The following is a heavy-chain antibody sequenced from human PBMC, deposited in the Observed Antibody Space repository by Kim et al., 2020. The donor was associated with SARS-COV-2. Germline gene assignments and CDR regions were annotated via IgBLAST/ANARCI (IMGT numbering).Heavy chain of an antibody. V-gene: IGHV4-34*01. D-gene: IGHD3-22*01. J-gene: IGHJ4*02. CDR3: ARSGSSGYYGIFDY. Sequence: SPSHKSRVTISVDTSKNQFSLKLGSVTAADTAVYYCARSGSSGYYGIFDYWGQGTLVTVSS.